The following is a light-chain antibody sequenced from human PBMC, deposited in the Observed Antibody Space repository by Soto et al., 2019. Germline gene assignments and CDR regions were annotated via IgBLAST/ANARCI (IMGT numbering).Light chain of an antibody. J-gene: IGLJ1*01. Sequence: QSALTQPASVSGSPGQSITISCTGTGSDVGGYNYVSWYQQYPGKAPKLIIYEVSIRPSGVSNRFSGSKSGNTASLTISGLQAEDETEYYCSSCTSRSTCVFGTGTKLTVL. CDR2: EVS. CDR1: GSDVGGYNY. CDR3: SSCTSRSTCV. V-gene: IGLV2-14*01.